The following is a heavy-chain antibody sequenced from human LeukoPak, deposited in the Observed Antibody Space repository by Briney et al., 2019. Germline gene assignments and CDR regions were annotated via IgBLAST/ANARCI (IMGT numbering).Heavy chain of an antibody. V-gene: IGHV3-9*01. J-gene: IGHJ6*02. CDR3: AKDIGSSWYYGMDV. D-gene: IGHD6-13*01. Sequence: GGSLRLSCAASGFTFDDYAMHWVRHAPGKGLEWVSGISWNSGSIGYADSVKGRFTISRDNAKNSLYLQMNSLRAEDTALYYCAKDIGSSWYYGMDVWGQGTTVTVSS. CDR1: GFTFDDYA. CDR2: ISWNSGSI.